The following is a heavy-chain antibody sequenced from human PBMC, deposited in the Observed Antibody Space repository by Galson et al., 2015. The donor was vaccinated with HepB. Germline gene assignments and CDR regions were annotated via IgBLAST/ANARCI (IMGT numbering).Heavy chain of an antibody. V-gene: IGHV3-33*01. CDR3: ARERGGIAVAEVAAFDI. D-gene: IGHD6-19*01. Sequence: SLILSCAASGFTFSSDGMHRVRQAPGKGLEWVAVIWYDGSNKYYADSVKGRFTISRDNSKNTLYLQMNSLRAEDTAVYYCARERGGIAVAEVAAFDIWGQGTMVTVSS. CDR1: GFTFSSDG. CDR2: IWYDGSNK. J-gene: IGHJ3*02.